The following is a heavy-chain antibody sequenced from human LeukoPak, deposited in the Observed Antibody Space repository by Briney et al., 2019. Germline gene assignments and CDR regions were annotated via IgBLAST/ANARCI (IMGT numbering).Heavy chain of an antibody. CDR3: ARVLAAAVIDYYMDV. J-gene: IGHJ6*03. D-gene: IGHD6-13*01. CDR2: IYYSGST. V-gene: IGHV4-59*12. Sequence: SETLSLTCTVSGGSISSYYWSWIRQPPGKGLEWIGYIYYSGSTYYNPSLKSRVTISVDTSKNQFSLKLSSVTAADTAVYYCARVLAAAVIDYYMDVWGKGTTVTVSS. CDR1: GGSISSYY.